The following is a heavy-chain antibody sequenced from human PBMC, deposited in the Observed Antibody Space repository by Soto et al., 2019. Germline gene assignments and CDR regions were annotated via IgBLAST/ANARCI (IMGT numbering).Heavy chain of an antibody. J-gene: IGHJ4*02. V-gene: IGHV3-30*18. CDR1: GFTFSSYG. CDR2: ISYDGSNK. D-gene: IGHD2-15*01. Sequence: GGSLRLSCAASGFTFSSYGMHWVRQAPGKGLEWVAVISYDGSNKYYADSVKGRFTISRDNSKNTLYLQMNSLRAEDTAVYYCAKDCPWVVTGFDYWGQGTLVTVSS. CDR3: AKDCPWVVTGFDY.